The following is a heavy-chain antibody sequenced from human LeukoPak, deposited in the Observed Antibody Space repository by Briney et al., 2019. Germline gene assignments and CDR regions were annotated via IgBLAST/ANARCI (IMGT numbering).Heavy chain of an antibody. CDR3: AREDQGGTFDY. Sequence: GGSLRLSCAVSGFSFNTYWMTWVRQAPGKGLEWVANIKQDGSEKYYVDSVKGRFTISRDNAKNSLYLQMNSLRADDTAVYYCAREDQGGTFDYWGQGTLVTVSS. J-gene: IGHJ4*02. V-gene: IGHV3-7*03. CDR2: IKQDGSEK. CDR1: GFSFNTYW.